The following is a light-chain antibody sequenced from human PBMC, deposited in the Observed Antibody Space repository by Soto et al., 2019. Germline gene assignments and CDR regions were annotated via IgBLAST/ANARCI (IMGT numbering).Light chain of an antibody. Sequence: DIQMTQSPSSLSASVGDRVTFTCRASQGIANDLAWYQQKPTKAPKRLIYAASSLQSGVPSRFSGSGAGTEFTLPIRSLQPEDFGTYYCFQHNSSPLPFGGGTTVEI. J-gene: IGKJ4*01. V-gene: IGKV1-17*01. CDR1: QGIAND. CDR2: AAS. CDR3: FQHNSSPLP.